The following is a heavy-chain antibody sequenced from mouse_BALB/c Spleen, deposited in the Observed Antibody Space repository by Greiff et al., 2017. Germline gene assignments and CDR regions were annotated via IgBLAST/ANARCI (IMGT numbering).Heavy chain of an antibody. CDR1: GYTFTSYD. CDR3: ARGGAHYYGSGFAY. V-gene: IGHV1-85*01. D-gene: IGHD1-2*01. CDR2: IFPGDGST. J-gene: IGHJ3*01. Sequence: VKVVESGAELVKPGASVKLSCKASGYTFTSYDINWVRQRPEQGLEWIGWIFPGDGSTKYNEKFKGKATLTTDKSSSTAYMQLSRLTSEDSAVYFCARGGAHYYGSGFAYWGQGTLVTVSA.